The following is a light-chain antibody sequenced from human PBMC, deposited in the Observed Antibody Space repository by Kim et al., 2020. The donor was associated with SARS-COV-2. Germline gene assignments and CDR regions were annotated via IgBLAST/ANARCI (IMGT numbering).Light chain of an antibody. V-gene: IGLV3-9*01. CDR1: NIGSKN. CDR2: RDS. J-gene: IGLJ3*02. Sequence: VWVALGQTARITCGGNNIGSKNVHWYQQKPGQAPVLVIYRDSNRPSGIPERFSGSNSGNTATLTISRAQAGDEADYYCQVWDSSTVFGGGTQLTVL. CDR3: QVWDSSTV.